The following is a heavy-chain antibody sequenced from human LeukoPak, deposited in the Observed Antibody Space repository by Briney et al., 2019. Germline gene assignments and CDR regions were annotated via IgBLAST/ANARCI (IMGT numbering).Heavy chain of an antibody. CDR1: GFTFSSYA. J-gene: IGHJ4*02. CDR2: ISYDGSNK. CDR3: ARGYSSGWSRPYYFDY. V-gene: IGHV3-30*04. D-gene: IGHD6-19*01. Sequence: PGGSLRLSCAASGFTFSSYAMHWVRQAPGKGLEWVAVISYDGSNKYYADSVKGRFTISRDNSKNTLYLQMNSLRVEDTAVYYCARGYSSGWSRPYYFDYWGQGTLVTVSS.